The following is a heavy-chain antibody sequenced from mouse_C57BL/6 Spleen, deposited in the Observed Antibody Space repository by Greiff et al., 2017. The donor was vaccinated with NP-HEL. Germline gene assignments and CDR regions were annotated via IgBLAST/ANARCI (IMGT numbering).Heavy chain of an antibody. Sequence: EVMLVESGGGLVQPGGSLSLSCAASGFTFTAYYMSWVRQPPGKALEWLGFIRNKANGYTTEYSAYVKGRFTISRDNSQSILYLQMNALRAEDSATDYCARSPVPGDYGAMDYWGQGTTVTFSS. CDR3: ARSPVPGDYGAMDY. CDR1: GFTFTAYY. V-gene: IGHV7-3*01. J-gene: IGHJ4*01. CDR2: IRNKANGYTT. D-gene: IGHD2-13*01.